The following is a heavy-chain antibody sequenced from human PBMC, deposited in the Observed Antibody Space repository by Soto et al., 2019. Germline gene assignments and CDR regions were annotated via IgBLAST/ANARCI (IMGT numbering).Heavy chain of an antibody. CDR3: ARDSSGRHDY. D-gene: IGHD3-22*01. V-gene: IGHV4-59*01. Sequence: PSETLSLTCTVSGDSIRSYYWSWIRQPPGKGLEWIGYIYYSGYTSYNPSLKSRVTISVDTSKNQFFLKLNSVTAADTAVYYCARDSSGRHDYWGQGTLVTVSS. J-gene: IGHJ4*02. CDR1: GDSIRSYY. CDR2: IYYSGYT.